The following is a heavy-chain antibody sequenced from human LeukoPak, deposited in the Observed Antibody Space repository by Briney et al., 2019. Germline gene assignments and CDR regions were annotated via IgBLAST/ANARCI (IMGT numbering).Heavy chain of an antibody. V-gene: IGHV1-69*13. CDR2: IIPIFGTA. J-gene: IGHJ6*02. CDR1: GGTFSSYA. Sequence: ASVKVSCKASGGTFSSYAISWVRQAPGQGLEWMGGIIPIFGTASYAQKFQGRVTITADESTSTAYMELSSLRSEDTAVYYCARGRYGSNYYYYGMDVWGQGILVTVSS. D-gene: IGHD3-10*01. CDR3: ARGRYGSNYYYYGMDV.